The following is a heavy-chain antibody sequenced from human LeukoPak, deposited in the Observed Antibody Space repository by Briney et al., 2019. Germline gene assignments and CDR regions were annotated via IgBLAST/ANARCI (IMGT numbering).Heavy chain of an antibody. CDR1: GFTFSSYS. D-gene: IGHD3-22*01. CDR2: ISSSSSTI. CDR3: ARGSSGYMDV. Sequence: GGSLRLSCAASGFTFSSYSMNWVRQAPGKGLEWVSYISSSSSTIYYADSVKGRFTISRDNAKNSLYLQMNSLRAEDTAVYYCARGSSGYMDVWGKGTTVTVSS. J-gene: IGHJ6*03. V-gene: IGHV3-48*01.